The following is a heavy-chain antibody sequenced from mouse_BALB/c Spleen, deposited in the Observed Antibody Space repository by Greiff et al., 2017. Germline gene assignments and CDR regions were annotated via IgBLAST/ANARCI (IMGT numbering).Heavy chain of an antibody. CDR1: GFTFSDDY. CDR2: ISDGGSYT. J-gene: IGHJ4*01. CDR3: ARGGYDYDPLYAMDY. D-gene: IGHD2-4*01. V-gene: IGHV5-4*02. Sequence: EVKLMESGGGLVKPGGSLKLSCAASGFTFSDDYMYWVRQTPEKRLEWVATISDGGSYTYYPDSVKGRFTISRDNAKNNLYLQMSSLKSEDTAMYYCARGGYDYDPLYAMDYWGQGTSVTVSS.